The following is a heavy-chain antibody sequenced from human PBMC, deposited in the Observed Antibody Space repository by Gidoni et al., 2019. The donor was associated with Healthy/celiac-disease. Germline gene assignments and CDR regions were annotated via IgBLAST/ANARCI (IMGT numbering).Heavy chain of an antibody. Sequence: QVQLVQSGAEVQKPGASVKVSCQASGSPFTGYYIHWVRHAPGQGLEWRGWINPNSGGTNYAQKCQGRVTMTRDKSISTAYMELSRLRSDDTAVYYCARGRRYWSSTSCHRGYYYYYYMDVWGKGTTVTVSS. J-gene: IGHJ6*03. CDR1: GSPFTGYY. CDR2: INPNSGGT. D-gene: IGHD2-2*01. V-gene: IGHV1-2*02. CDR3: ARGRRYWSSTSCHRGYYYYYYMDV.